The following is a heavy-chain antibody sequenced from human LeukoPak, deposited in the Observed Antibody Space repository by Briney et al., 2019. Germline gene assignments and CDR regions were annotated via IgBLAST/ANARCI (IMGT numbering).Heavy chain of an antibody. CDR2: INPSGGST. D-gene: IGHD6-6*01. Sequence: GASVKVSCKASGYTFTSYYMHWVRQAPGQGLEWMGIINPSGGSTSYAQKFQGRVTMTRDMSTSTVYMELSSLRSEDTAVYYCARVRTTSQYSSSEFDYWGQGTLVTVSS. CDR1: GYTFTSYY. CDR3: ARVRTTSQYSSSEFDY. V-gene: IGHV1-46*01. J-gene: IGHJ4*02.